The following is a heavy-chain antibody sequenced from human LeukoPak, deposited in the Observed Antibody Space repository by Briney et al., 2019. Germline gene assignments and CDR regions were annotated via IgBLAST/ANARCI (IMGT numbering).Heavy chain of an antibody. CDR1: GYTFSSYA. Sequence: ASVKVSCKASGYTFSSYAMNWVRQAPGQGLEWMGWINTNTGNPAYAQGFTGRFVFSLDTSVSTAYLQISSLKAEDTAVYYCARANTQTYPKVGATGYWGQGTLVTVSS. V-gene: IGHV7-4-1*02. D-gene: IGHD1-26*01. J-gene: IGHJ4*02. CDR2: INTNTGNP. CDR3: ARANTQTYPKVGATGY.